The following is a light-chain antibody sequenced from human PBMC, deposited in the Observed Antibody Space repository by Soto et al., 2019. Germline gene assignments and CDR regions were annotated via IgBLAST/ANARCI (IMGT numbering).Light chain of an antibody. J-gene: IGLJ1*01. CDR3: SSYTITSPYV. CDR2: EVS. CDR1: SSDVGGHNF. Sequence: QSALTQPASVSGSPGQSITISCTGTSSDVGGHNFVSWYQHHPGTAPKLMIYEVSNRPSGASIRFSGSKSGNTVSLTISGLQAEDEADYYCSSYTITSPYVFGTGTKLTVL. V-gene: IGLV2-14*01.